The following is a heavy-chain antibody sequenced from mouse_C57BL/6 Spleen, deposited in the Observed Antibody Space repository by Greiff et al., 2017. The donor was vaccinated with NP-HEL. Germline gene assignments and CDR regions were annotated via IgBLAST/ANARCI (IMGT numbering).Heavy chain of an antibody. V-gene: IGHV3-6*01. Sequence: EVQLQQSGPGLVKPSQSLSLTCSVTGYSITSGYYWNWIRQFPGNKLEWMGYISYDGSNNYNPSLKNRISITRDTSKNQFFLKLNSVTTEDTATYYCARVGSSPLYYAMDYWGQGTSVTVSS. D-gene: IGHD1-1*01. CDR2: ISYDGSN. CDR1: GYSITSGYY. J-gene: IGHJ4*01. CDR3: ARVGSSPLYYAMDY.